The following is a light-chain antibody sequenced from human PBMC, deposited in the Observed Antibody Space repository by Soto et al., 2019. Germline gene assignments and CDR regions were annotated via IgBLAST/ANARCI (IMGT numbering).Light chain of an antibody. J-gene: IGLJ3*02. CDR2: STN. CDR1: SSNIGSNT. Sequence: QSVLTQPPSASGTPGQRVTISCSGTSSNIGSNTVTWYQQVPGAAPKLLIYSTNQRPSGVPDRFSGSKSGTSASLAISGLQSDDEADYYCAAWDDNLNGVVFGGGTKLTVL. V-gene: IGLV1-44*01. CDR3: AAWDDNLNGVV.